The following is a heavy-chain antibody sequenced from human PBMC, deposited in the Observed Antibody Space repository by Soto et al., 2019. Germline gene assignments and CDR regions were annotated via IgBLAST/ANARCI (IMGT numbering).Heavy chain of an antibody. Sequence: QVKLVQSGTEVKKPGASVKVSCKASGYTFSSYGISWVRQAPGQGLEWMGWISGYNGNTKYAQKLQGRVTMTTDTSTSTAYVERRSLRSDDTAVYYCARGSRLFGVVIFQHYDMDVWGQGTTVTVSS. V-gene: IGHV1-18*01. J-gene: IGHJ6*02. CDR3: ARGSRLFGVVIFQHYDMDV. CDR1: GYTFSSYG. D-gene: IGHD3-3*01. CDR2: ISGYNGNT.